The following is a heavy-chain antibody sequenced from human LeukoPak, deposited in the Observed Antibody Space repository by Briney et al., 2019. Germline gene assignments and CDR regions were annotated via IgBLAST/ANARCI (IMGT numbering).Heavy chain of an antibody. Sequence: GGSLRLSCAASGFTFSSYWMHWVRQAPGKGLVWVSRINFDGSTTSYADSVKGRFTISRDNAKNTLYLQMNSLRAEDTAVYYCARANYHDYWGQGTLVTVSS. D-gene: IGHD5-24*01. CDR1: GFTFSSYW. CDR2: INFDGSTT. CDR3: ARANYHDY. J-gene: IGHJ4*02. V-gene: IGHV3-74*01.